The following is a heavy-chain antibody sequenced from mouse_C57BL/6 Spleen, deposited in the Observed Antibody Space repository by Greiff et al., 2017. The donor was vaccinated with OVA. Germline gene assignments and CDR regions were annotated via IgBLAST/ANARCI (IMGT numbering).Heavy chain of an antibody. Sequence: VQLQQPGAELVRPGTSVQLSCKASGYTFTSYWMHWVKHRPGQGLEWIGVIDPSDSYTNYNQKFKGKATLTVDTSSSTAYMQLSSLTSEDSAVYYCARVYYGNYDWFAYWGQGTLVTVSA. V-gene: IGHV1-59*01. J-gene: IGHJ3*01. CDR3: ARVYYGNYDWFAY. CDR2: IDPSDSYT. CDR1: GYTFTSYW. D-gene: IGHD2-1*01.